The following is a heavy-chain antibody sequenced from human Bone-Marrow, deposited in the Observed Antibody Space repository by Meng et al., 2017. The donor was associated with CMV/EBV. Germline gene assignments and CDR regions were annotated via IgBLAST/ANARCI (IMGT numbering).Heavy chain of an antibody. Sequence: GESLKISCAASGFTFSSYSMNWVRQAPGKGLEWVSSISSSSSYIYYADSVKGRFTISRDNAKNSLYLQMNSLRAEDTAVYYCARVVGGLSPNGDYWGQGTLVTVSS. D-gene: IGHD3-16*01. CDR3: ARVVGGLSPNGDY. V-gene: IGHV3-21*01. CDR1: GFTFSSYS. CDR2: ISSSSSYI. J-gene: IGHJ4*02.